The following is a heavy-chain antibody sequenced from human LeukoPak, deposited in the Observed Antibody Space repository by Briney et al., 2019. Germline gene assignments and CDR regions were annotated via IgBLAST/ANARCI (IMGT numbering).Heavy chain of an antibody. CDR1: GGSISSYY. CDR2: IYTSGSN. D-gene: IGHD2-2*01. Sequence: PSQTLSLTCTVSGGSISSYYWSWIRQPAGKGLERIGRIYTSGSNNYNPSLKSRVTMSVETSKNQFSLKLSSVTAADTAVYYCARDPRGYCSSTSCSHYYYGMDVWGQGTTVTVSS. V-gene: IGHV4-4*07. CDR3: ARDPRGYCSSTSCSHYYYGMDV. J-gene: IGHJ6*02.